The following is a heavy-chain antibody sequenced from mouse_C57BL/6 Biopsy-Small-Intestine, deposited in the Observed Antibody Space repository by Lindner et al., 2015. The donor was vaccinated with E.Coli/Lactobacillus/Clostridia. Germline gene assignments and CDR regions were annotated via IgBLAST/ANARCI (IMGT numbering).Heavy chain of an antibody. CDR3: AKSEGSSGFFDY. V-gene: IGHV1-31*01. J-gene: IGHJ2*01. CDR2: IYPYNGLS. Sequence: VQLQESGPELVKPGASVKISCKASDYSFTTYYIHWVKQSHGNILDWIGFIYPYNGLSSYNQKFKGKATLTVDKSSSTAYMELRSLTSEDSAVYYCAKSEGSSGFFDYWGQGATLKVSS. CDR1: DYSFTTYY. D-gene: IGHD3-2*02.